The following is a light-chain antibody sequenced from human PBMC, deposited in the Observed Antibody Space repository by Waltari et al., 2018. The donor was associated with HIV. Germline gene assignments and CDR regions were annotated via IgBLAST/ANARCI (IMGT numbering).Light chain of an antibody. V-gene: IGLV1-40*01. Sequence: QPALPPPLSVSGAPAQRVAISCTGNSNNIADDSHERWYQQHPGAAPKLILNSNSNRPPGVLDRFSGSKCGTSTSLAITALQAEDDADYYWQSSDSSRSGYVFGSGTKVTVL. CDR2: SNS. J-gene: IGLJ1*01. CDR1: SNNIADDSH. CDR3: QSSDSSRSGYV.